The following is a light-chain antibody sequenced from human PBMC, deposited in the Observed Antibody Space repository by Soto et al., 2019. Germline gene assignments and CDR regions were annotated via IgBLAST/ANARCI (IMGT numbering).Light chain of an antibody. J-gene: IGKJ4*02. CDR2: AAS. CDR1: QSISRY. CDR3: QQSHTPPLT. V-gene: IGKV1-39*01. Sequence: IQMTKSPSSLSASAGDRVTITCRASQSISRYLNWYKQKPGNAPKRLIYAASNLPSGVPSRFSGMGTGTDFTLTISSLHPVDFATYFCQQSHTPPLTFGGVTKVDIK.